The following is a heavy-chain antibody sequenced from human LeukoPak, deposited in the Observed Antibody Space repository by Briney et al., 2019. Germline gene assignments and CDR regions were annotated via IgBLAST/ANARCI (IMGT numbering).Heavy chain of an antibody. CDR1: GFTLSSYA. Sequence: GRSLRLSCVVSGFTLSSYAMHWVRQAPGKGLEWVAVISYDGHNKYYADSVKGRFTISRDNPKNTLYLQMNSLKTEDTAVYYCTTDVLGYCSSTSCYGHFDYWGQGTLVTVSS. CDR3: TTDVLGYCSSTSCYGHFDY. D-gene: IGHD2-2*01. J-gene: IGHJ4*02. V-gene: IGHV3-30-3*01. CDR2: ISYDGHNK.